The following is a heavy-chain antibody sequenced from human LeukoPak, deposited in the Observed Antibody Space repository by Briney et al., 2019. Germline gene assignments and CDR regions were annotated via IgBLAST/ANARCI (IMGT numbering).Heavy chain of an antibody. D-gene: IGHD3-22*01. V-gene: IGHV1-18*01. CDR1: GYTFTSYG. Sequence: ASVKVSCKASGYTFTSYGISWVRQAAGQGLEGMGWISAYNGNTNYAQKLQGRVTMTTDTSTSTAYMELRSLRSDDAAVYYCARYHFPGSYYDSSGYLTFDYWGQGTLVTVSS. J-gene: IGHJ4*02. CDR3: ARYHFPGSYYDSSGYLTFDY. CDR2: ISAYNGNT.